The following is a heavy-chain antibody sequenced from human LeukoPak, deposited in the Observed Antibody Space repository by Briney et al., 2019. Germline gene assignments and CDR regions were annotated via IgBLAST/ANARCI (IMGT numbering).Heavy chain of an antibody. CDR2: ISSRGSTI. V-gene: IGHV3-48*03. D-gene: IGHD2-15*01. Sequence: GGSLRLSCAASGFTFSSYEMNWVRQAPGKGLEWVSYISSRGSTIYYADSVKGRFTISRDNAKNSLYLQMNSLRAEDTAVYYCARAYCSGDSCYSGNWFDPWGQGTLVTVSS. CDR3: ARAYCSGDSCYSGNWFDP. CDR1: GFTFSSYE. J-gene: IGHJ5*02.